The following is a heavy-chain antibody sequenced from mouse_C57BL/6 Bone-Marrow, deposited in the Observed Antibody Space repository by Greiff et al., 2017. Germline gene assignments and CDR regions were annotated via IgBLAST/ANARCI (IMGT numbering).Heavy chain of an antibody. D-gene: IGHD4-1*01. CDR2: IDPSDSYT. J-gene: IGHJ2*01. V-gene: IGHV1-50*01. Sequence: QLKQPGAELVKPGASVKLSCKASGYTFPSYWMQWVKQRPGQGLEWIGEIDPSDSYTNYNQKFKGKATLTVDTSSSTAYMQLSSLTSEDSAVYYCARCTGDYWGQGTTLTVSS. CDR3: ARCTGDY. CDR1: GYTFPSYW.